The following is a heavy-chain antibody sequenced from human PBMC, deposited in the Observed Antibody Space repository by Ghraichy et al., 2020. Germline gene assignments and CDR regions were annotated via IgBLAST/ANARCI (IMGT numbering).Heavy chain of an antibody. CDR2: IKQDGSET. V-gene: IGHV3-7*03. J-gene: IGHJ6*04. D-gene: IGHD3-10*01. CDR3: ARGGRLVRGGRTETRYYGMDV. CDR1: GFTFNTYW. Sequence: GGSLRLSCAASGFTFNTYWMTWVRQAPGKGLEWVANIKQDGSETYYVDSVKGRFSISRDNAKNSLYLQMNSLRAGDTAVYYCARGGRLVRGGRTETRYYGMDVWGKGTTVTVSS.